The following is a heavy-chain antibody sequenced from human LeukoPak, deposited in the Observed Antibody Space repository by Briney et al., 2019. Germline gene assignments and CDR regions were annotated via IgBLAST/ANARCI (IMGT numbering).Heavy chain of an antibody. V-gene: IGHV4-59*01. CDR1: GGSISSYY. CDR3: ARGIYSGYDRSFDY. Sequence: PSETLSLTCTVSGGSISSYYWSWIRQPPGKGLEWIGYIYYSGNTNYNPSLKSRVTISVDTSKSQFSLTLSSVTAADTAVYYCARGIYSGYDRSFDYWGQGTLVTVSS. CDR2: IYYSGNT. J-gene: IGHJ4*02. D-gene: IGHD5-12*01.